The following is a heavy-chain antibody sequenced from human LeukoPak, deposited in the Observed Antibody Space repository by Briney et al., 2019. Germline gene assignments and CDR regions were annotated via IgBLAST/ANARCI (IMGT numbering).Heavy chain of an antibody. J-gene: IGHJ6*03. CDR3: TTDGQWPGHYYYYYMDV. D-gene: IGHD6-19*01. V-gene: IGHV3-74*01. CDR2: INSDGSST. CDR1: GFTFSSYW. Sequence: GGSLRLSCAASGFTFSSYWMHWVRQAPGKGLVWVSRINSDGSSTSYADSVKGRFTISRDNAKNTLYLQMNSLKTEDTAVYYCTTDGQWPGHYYYYYMDVWGKGTTVTVSS.